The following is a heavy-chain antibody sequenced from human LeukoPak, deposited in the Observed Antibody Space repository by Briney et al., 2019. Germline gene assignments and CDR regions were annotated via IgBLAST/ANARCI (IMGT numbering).Heavy chain of an antibody. D-gene: IGHD1-26*01. CDR1: GFSFSSYT. Sequence: PGGSLRLSCAASGFSFSSYTMGWVRQAPGKGLEWVSAISASGGTTYYTESVKGRFTISRDNSKNTLSLQMNSLRAEDTAVYYCSKKVGGIHAFDIWGQGTMVTVSS. V-gene: IGHV3-23*01. CDR3: SKKVGGIHAFDI. J-gene: IGHJ3*02. CDR2: ISASGGTT.